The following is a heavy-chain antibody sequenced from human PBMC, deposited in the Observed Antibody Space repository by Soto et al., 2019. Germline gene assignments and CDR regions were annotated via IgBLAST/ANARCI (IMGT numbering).Heavy chain of an antibody. V-gene: IGHV4-31*03. CDR3: GRERITFFGVAPTWSDP. D-gene: IGHD3-3*01. Sequence: QVQLQESGPGLVKPSQTLSLTCTVSGGSISSGGYYWSWIRQHPGKGLEWIGYIYYSGSTYYNPSRRGRLPISVDTSKNQSPRKLSSVTAADRAVYYGGRERITFFGVAPTWSDPGGKGTLATVPS. CDR2: IYYSGST. J-gene: IGHJ5*02. CDR1: GGSISSGGYY.